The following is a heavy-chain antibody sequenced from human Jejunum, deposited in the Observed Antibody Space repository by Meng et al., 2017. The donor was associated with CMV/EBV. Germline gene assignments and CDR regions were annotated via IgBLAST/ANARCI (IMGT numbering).Heavy chain of an antibody. D-gene: IGHD1-26*01. J-gene: IGHJ5*02. Sequence: AASGFTFSDFYMSWVRQAPGRGLEWVANMNQDGSEGYYVDSVKGRFSISRDNARNSLYLQMNSLRGEDTAVYYCARDPEFGALDAWGQGALVTVSS. CDR3: ARDPEFGALDA. CDR1: GFTFSDFY. V-gene: IGHV3-7*01. CDR2: MNQDGSEG.